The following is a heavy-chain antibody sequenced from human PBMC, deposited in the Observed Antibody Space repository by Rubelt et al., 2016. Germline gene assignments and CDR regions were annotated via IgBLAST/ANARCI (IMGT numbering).Heavy chain of an antibody. J-gene: IGHJ4*02. CDR3: ARDHTLGDGYNYFGF. Sequence: EVQLVESGGGLVQPGGSLRLSCGASGFSFRTYSMNWVRQAPGKGRGWISCIRGGDNLIYYADSVKGRFTISREKAKNSLYLQMKSLRDEDTAVYYCARDHTLGDGYNYFGFWGQGTLVTVSS. D-gene: IGHD5-24*01. CDR1: GFSFRTYS. V-gene: IGHV3-48*02. CDR2: IRGGDNLI.